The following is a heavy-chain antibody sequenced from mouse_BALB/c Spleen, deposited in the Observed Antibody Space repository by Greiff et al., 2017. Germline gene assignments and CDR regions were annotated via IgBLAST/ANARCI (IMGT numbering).Heavy chain of an antibody. CDR1: GYTFTSYT. Sequence: VQLQQSAAELARPGASVKMSCKASGYTFTSYTMHWVKQRPGQGLEWIGYINPSSGYTEYNQKFKDKTTLTADKSSSTAYMQLSSLTSEDSAVYYCARGDYYGSLYYAMDYWGQGTSVTVSS. CDR2: INPSSGYT. CDR3: ARGDYYGSLYYAMDY. J-gene: IGHJ4*01. V-gene: IGHV1-4*02. D-gene: IGHD1-1*01.